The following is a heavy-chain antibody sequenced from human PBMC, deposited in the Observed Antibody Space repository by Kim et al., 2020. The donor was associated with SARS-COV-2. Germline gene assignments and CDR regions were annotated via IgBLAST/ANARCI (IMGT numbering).Heavy chain of an antibody. Sequence: NKYDADSVKLRCTISRDNSKIPLYLQMNSLGAEDTAVYYCARDVLRVFDYWGQGTLVTVSS. J-gene: IGHJ4*02. V-gene: IGHV3-33*01. CDR2: NK. D-gene: IGHD3-10*01. CDR3: ARDVLRVFDY.